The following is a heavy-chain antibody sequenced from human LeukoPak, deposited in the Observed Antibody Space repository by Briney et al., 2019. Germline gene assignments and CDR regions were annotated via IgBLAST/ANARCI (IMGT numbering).Heavy chain of an antibody. CDR2: IIPILGIA. CDR3: ASLGSIAVAGTDY. J-gene: IGHJ4*02. CDR1: GGTFSSYA. Sequence: GASVKVSCKASGGTFSSYAISWVRQAPGQGLEWMGRIIPILGIANYAQKFQGRVTITADKSTSTAYMELSSLRSEDTAVYYCASLGSIAVAGTDYWGQGTLVTVSS. V-gene: IGHV1-69*04. D-gene: IGHD6-19*01.